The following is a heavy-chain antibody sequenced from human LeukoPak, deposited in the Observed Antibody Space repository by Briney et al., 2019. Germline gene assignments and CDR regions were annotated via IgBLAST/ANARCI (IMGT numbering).Heavy chain of an antibody. D-gene: IGHD2-2*02. CDR3: ARNVGGYCGSSSCYSFDV. CDR2: IYHSGST. CDR1: GYSISSGYY. V-gene: IGHV4-38-2*01. Sequence: SETLSLTCAVSGYSISSGYYWGWIRQPPGKGLEWIGSIYHSGSTYYNPSFKSRVTISVDTSKNQFSLKLSSVTAADTAVYYCARNVGGYCGSSSCYSFDVWGQGTMVTVSS. J-gene: IGHJ3*01.